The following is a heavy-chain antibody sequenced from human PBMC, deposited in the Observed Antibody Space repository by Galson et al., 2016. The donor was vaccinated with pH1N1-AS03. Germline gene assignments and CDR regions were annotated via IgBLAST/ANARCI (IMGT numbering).Heavy chain of an antibody. V-gene: IGHV4-59*08. J-gene: IGHJ4*02. CDR2: IYFSGS. CDR3: ARMHDLLAGFDF. CDR1: Y. D-gene: IGHD6-19*01. Sequence: YWSWIRQSPEKGLEWIGYIYFSGSKYNPSLKSRLTMSVDTSKNQFSLRLTSLTAADTAVYYCARMHDLLAGFDFWGRGMLVTVSS.